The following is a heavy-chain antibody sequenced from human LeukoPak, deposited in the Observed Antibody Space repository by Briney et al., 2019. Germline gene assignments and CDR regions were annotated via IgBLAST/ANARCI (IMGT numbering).Heavy chain of an antibody. Sequence: SETLSLTCTVSGGSISSYYWSWIRQPAGKGLEWIGRIYTSGRTNYNPSLKSRVTISVDTSKNQFSLKLSSETAADTAVYYCAGGTIFGVVTYYYYGMDVWGQGTTVTVSS. J-gene: IGHJ6*02. CDR3: AGGTIFGVVTYYYYGMDV. D-gene: IGHD3-3*01. CDR1: GGSISSYY. CDR2: IYTSGRT. V-gene: IGHV4-4*07.